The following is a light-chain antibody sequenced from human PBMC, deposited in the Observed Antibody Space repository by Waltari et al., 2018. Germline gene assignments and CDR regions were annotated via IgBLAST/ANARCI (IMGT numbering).Light chain of an antibody. J-gene: IGKJ1*01. CDR2: LGS. CDR3: MQALQTPWT. V-gene: IGKV2-28*01. Sequence: DIVMTQSPLSLPVTPGEPASISCRSSQSLLHSNGYNYLDWYLQKPGQSPQLLIYLGSNRASGVPYRFSGSGSGTDFTLKINRVEAEDVGVYYCMQALQTPWTFGQGTKVEIK. CDR1: QSLLHSNGYNY.